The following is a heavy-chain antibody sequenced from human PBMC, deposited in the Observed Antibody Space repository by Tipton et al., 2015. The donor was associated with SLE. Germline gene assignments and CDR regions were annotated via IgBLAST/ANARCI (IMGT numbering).Heavy chain of an antibody. J-gene: IGHJ4*02. CDR2: MYNSGNT. D-gene: IGHD4-11*01. CDR1: GYSISSGNY. CDR3: ARDLPGVTTGQFDY. V-gene: IGHV4-38-2*02. Sequence: TLSLTCAVSGYSISSGNYWGWIRQPPGKGLEWIGSMYNSGNTFYNPSLKSRVTISVDTSKNQFSLRLSSVTAADTAVYYCARDLPGVTTGQFDYWGQGTLVTVSS.